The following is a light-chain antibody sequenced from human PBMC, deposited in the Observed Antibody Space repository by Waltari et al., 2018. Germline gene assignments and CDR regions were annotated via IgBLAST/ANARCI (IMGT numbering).Light chain of an antibody. Sequence: QSVLTPPPSVSAAPGQKVTISCSGSSSNIGTYLVPWYHQLPGATPKLLIYDNYKRPSGIPDRFSASKSGTSATLDITGLQIGDEADYYCATWDNSLTAVVFGGGTKLTVL. V-gene: IGLV1-51*01. CDR1: SSNIGTYL. CDR3: ATWDNSLTAVV. J-gene: IGLJ3*02. CDR2: DNY.